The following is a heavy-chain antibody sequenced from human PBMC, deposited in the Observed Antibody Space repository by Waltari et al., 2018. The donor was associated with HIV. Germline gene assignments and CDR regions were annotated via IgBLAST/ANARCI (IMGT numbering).Heavy chain of an antibody. J-gene: IGHJ4*02. D-gene: IGHD6-19*01. CDR3: TRVGIAVAGYCCDY. CDR2: LSGSSSAT. Sequence: EVQLVESGGGLVQPGGSLRLSCAVSGFTFSNYKMTWVRQAPGKGLEWVSYLSGSSSATYYADSVRGRFTISRDNAKNSLYLQMNNLRDEDTAVYYCTRVGIAVAGYCCDYWGQGTLVTVSS. V-gene: IGHV3-48*02. CDR1: GFTFSNYK.